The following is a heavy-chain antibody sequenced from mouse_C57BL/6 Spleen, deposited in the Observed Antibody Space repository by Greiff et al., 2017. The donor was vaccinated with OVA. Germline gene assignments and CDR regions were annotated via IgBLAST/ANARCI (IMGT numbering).Heavy chain of an antibody. CDR2: IDPSDSDT. V-gene: IGHV1-52*01. J-gene: IGHJ4*01. CDR3: AKGRDYAMDY. Sequence: VQLQQPGAELVRPGSSVKLSCKASGYTFTSYWMHWVKQRPIQGLEWIGNIDPSDSDTHYNQKFKDKATLTVDKSSSTAYMQLSSLTSEDSAVYYCAKGRDYAMDYWGQGTSVTVSS. CDR1: GYTFTSYW.